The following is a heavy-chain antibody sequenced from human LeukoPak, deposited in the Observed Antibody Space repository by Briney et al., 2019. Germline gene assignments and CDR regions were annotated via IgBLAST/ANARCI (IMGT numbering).Heavy chain of an antibody. D-gene: IGHD6-13*01. CDR3: ARIGYSSSSLDY. CDR1: GFTFSNYW. J-gene: IGHJ4*02. V-gene: IGHV3-7*04. CDR2: IKQDGSVI. Sequence: EWSLRLSCAASGFTFSNYWMTWVRQAPGKGLEWLANIKQDGSVIYYVDSVTGRFTISRDNARNSLYLQLNSLRAEDTAVYYCARIGYSSSSLDYWGQGTLVTVSS.